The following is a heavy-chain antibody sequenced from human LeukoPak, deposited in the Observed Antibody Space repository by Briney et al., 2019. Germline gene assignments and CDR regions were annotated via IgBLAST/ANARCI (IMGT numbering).Heavy chain of an antibody. CDR3: ARVKCSGGSCYSQAFDI. CDR2: ISSSSSYI. D-gene: IGHD2-15*01. CDR1: GFTFSSYS. Sequence: GGSLRLSCAASGFTFSSYSMNWVRQAPGKGLEWVSSISSSSSYIYYADSVKGRFTISRDNAKNSLYLQMNSLRAEDTAVYYCARVKCSGGSCYSQAFDIWGQGTMVTVSS. V-gene: IGHV3-21*01. J-gene: IGHJ3*02.